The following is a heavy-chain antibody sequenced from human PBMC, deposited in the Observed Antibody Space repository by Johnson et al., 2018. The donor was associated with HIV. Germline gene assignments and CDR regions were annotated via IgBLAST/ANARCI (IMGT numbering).Heavy chain of an antibody. J-gene: IGHJ3*02. V-gene: IGHV3-9*01. CDR2: ISWNSGSI. Sequence: VQLVESGGGLVQPGGSLRLSCAASGFTFSSYAMHWVRQAPGKGLEWVSGISWNSGSIGYADSVKGRFTISRDNAKNSLYLQMNSLRAEDTALYYCAKDIDSSSTADAFDIWGQGTMVTVSS. CDR3: AKDIDSSSTADAFDI. D-gene: IGHD6-6*01. CDR1: GFTFSSYA.